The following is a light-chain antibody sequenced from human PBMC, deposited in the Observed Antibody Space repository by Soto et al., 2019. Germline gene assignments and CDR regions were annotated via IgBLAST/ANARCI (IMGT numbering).Light chain of an antibody. J-gene: IGKJ1*01. CDR2: GAS. Sequence: EIVLTQSPGTLSLSPGERATLSCRASQSVSNNYLAWYQQKPGQAPRLLIYGASNSATGIPDRFSGSGSGTDFTLTISRLEPEDFAVYYCQRYGSSGTFGQGTK. CDR1: QSVSNNY. V-gene: IGKV3-20*01. CDR3: QRYGSSGT.